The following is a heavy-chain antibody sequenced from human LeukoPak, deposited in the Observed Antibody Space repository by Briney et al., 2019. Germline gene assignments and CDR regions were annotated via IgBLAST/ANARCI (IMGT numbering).Heavy chain of an antibody. CDR2: TYYRSTWYN. V-gene: IGHV6-1*01. CDR1: GDSVSSNSVT. Sequence: SQTLSLTCAISGDSVSSNSVTWNWIRQSPSRGLEWLGRTYYRSTWYNDYAVSVRGRITINPDTSKNQFSLQLNSVTPEDTAVYYCARSPSLLRTLDYWGQGTLVTVSS. D-gene: IGHD2/OR15-2a*01. CDR3: ARSPSLLRTLDY. J-gene: IGHJ4*02.